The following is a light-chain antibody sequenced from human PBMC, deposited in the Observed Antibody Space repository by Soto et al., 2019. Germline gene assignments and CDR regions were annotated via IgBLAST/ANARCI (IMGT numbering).Light chain of an antibody. CDR3: VQHNSYPRT. V-gene: IGKV1-17*02. CDR1: QGSGSD. J-gene: IGKJ1*01. Sequence: DIQMTQSPSSLSASVGDRVTITCRASQGSGSDAGWYQQKPGKPPKRLIYATSILQSGIPSRFRGGGSGTELTLTISNLQPEEFATYYCVQHNSYPRTFGQGTRVEMK. CDR2: ATS.